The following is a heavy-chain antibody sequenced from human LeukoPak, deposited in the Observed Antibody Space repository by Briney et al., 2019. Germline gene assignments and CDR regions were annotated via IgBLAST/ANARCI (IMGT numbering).Heavy chain of an antibody. J-gene: IGHJ4*02. D-gene: IGHD3-22*01. CDR1: GYTFTSYY. V-gene: IGHV1-46*01. Sequence: GASVKVSCKASGYTFTSYYMHWVRQAPGQGLEWMGIITPSGGSTTYAQKFQGRVTMTRDTSTSTVYMELSSLRSEDTAVYYCARSLNGYYSSFDYWGQGTLVTVSS. CDR3: ARSLNGYYSSFDY. CDR2: ITPSGGST.